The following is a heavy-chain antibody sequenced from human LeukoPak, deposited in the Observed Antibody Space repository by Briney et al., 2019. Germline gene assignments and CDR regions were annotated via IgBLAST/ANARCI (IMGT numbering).Heavy chain of an antibody. J-gene: IGHJ4*02. CDR1: GFTFCGYD. CDR3: ARTYYYDSSPFDY. Sequence: PGETLRLSCAASGFTFCGYDMSWVRHAPGKGLEWVSGINWNGGSTGYAASVKGPFTISRDNAKNSLYLQMNSLRAEDTALYYCARTYYYDSSPFDYWGQGTLVTVSS. CDR2: INWNGGST. V-gene: IGHV3-20*04. D-gene: IGHD3-22*01.